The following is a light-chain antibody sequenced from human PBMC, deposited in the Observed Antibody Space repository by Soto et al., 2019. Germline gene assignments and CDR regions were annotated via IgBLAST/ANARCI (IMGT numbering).Light chain of an antibody. CDR1: QSISSY. Sequence: EVVLTQSPATLSLSPGEKANLSCRASQSISSYLAWYQQKPGQAPRLLIYDASNRATGIPARFSGSGSGTDFTLTISSLEPEDFAVYYCQQRSRWPRTFGQGTKVDIK. CDR3: QQRSRWPRT. J-gene: IGKJ1*01. V-gene: IGKV3-11*01. CDR2: DAS.